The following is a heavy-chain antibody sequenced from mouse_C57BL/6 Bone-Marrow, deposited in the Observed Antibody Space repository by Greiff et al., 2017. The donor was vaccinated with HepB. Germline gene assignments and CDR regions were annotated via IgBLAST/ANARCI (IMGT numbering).Heavy chain of an antibody. CDR3: TTYLYYYESSYVCPYAMDY. CDR2: IDPENGDT. V-gene: IGHV14-4*01. J-gene: IGHJ4*01. D-gene: IGHD1-1*01. Sequence: VQLKESGAELVRPGASVKLSCTASGFNIKDDYMHWVKQRPEQGLEWIGWIDPENGDTEYASKFQGQATITADTSSNTAYLQLSSLTSEDTAVYYRTTYLYYYESSYVCPYAMDYWGQGTSVTVSS. CDR1: GFNIKDDY.